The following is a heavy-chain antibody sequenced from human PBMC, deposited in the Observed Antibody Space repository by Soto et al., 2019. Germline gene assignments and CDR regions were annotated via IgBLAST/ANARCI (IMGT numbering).Heavy chain of an antibody. D-gene: IGHD3-10*01. CDR2: IYYSGNIYYSGNT. Sequence: SDTLSLTCTVSGGSISNYYWNWIRQPPGKGLKWVGYIYYSGNIYYSGNTNYNPSLKSRVTLSLDTSKNHLSLKLTSVTAADTAVYFCARDGRLMHRGFSYYNGMDVWGRGTTVT. V-gene: IGHV4-59*01. CDR3: ARDGRLMHRGFSYYNGMDV. CDR1: GGSISNYY. J-gene: IGHJ6*02.